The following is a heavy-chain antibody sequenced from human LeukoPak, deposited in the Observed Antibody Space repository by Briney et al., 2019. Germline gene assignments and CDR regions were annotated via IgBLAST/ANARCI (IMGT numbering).Heavy chain of an antibody. V-gene: IGHV4-4*07. J-gene: IGHJ2*01. D-gene: IGHD6-13*01. CDR2: IDTSGDT. CDR3: ARVSSSWYQDWYFDL. Sequence: PSETLSLTCTVSGGSISNHYWSWIRQPAGKGLEWIGRIDTSGDTNYKPSLKSRVTMSVDTSKNQFSLKLSSVTAADTAVYYCARVSSSWYQDWYFDLWGRGTLVTVSS. CDR1: GGSISNHY.